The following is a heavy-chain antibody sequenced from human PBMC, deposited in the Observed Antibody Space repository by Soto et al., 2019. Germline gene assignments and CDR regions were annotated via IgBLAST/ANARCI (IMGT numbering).Heavy chain of an antibody. J-gene: IGHJ3*01. Sequence: QVQLVQSGAEVRKPGSSVKVSCKASGDTFMYYAFTWVRQAPVQGLEWVGQAIPVFGTTNHAQTFQGRVTFTADESTSTAYMELSSLRFEDTAVYFCARTYIAASRPTASDLWGQGAMVTVSS. CDR1: GDTFMYYA. D-gene: IGHD6-13*01. V-gene: IGHV1-69*01. CDR3: ARTYIAASRPTASDL. CDR2: AIPVFGTT.